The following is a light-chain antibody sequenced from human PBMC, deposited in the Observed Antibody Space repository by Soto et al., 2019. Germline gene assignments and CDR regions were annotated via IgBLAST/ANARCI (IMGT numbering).Light chain of an antibody. CDR3: QQRSKWPPEVT. Sequence: ESVLTQSPATLSLSPGERATLSCRASQSVSSYLAWYQQKPGQAPRLLIYDASNRATGISARFSGSGSGTDFTLTISSLEPEDFAVYYCQQRSKWPPEVTFGQGTRLEIK. J-gene: IGKJ5*01. CDR1: QSVSSY. CDR2: DAS. V-gene: IGKV3-11*01.